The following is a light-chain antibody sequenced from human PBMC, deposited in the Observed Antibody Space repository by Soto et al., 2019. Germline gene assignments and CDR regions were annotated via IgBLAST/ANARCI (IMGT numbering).Light chain of an antibody. J-gene: IGLJ1*01. CDR3: FSYAGGYSFV. Sequence: QSVLTQPRSVSGSPGQSVTISCTGTSRDVGGYNYVSWYQQHPGKAPKLMIFDVSQRPSRVPDRFSGSKFGSTASLTISGLQAEDEAAYYCFSYAGGYSFVFGTGTKVTVL. V-gene: IGLV2-11*01. CDR2: DVS. CDR1: SRDVGGYNY.